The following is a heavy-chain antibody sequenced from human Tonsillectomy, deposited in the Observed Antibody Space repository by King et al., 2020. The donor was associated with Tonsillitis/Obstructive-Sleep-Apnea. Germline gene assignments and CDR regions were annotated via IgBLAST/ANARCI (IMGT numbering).Heavy chain of an antibody. CDR3: ARGGDWGADV. J-gene: IGHJ6*04. D-gene: IGHD3-16*01. V-gene: IGHV4-61*01. CDR1: GGSVSSGSFC. Sequence: VQLQESGPGLVKPSETLSLTCTVSGGSVSSGSFCWSWIRQPPGKGLEWIGYVYHSTSTNYNPSLKSRVTISVDTSKNQFSLMLSSVTAADTAVYYCARGGDWGADVWGKGTTVTVSS. CDR2: VYHSTST.